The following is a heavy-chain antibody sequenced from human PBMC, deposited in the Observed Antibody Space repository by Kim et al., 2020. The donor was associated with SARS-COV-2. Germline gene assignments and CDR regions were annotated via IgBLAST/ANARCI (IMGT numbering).Heavy chain of an antibody. D-gene: IGHD2-2*01. Sequence: DYVKGRFTISRDNSKNTLYLQMNNLRAEDTAVYYCARAWDIVVVPVAMDYWGQGTLVTVSS. J-gene: IGHJ4*02. CDR3: ARAWDIVVVPVAMDY. V-gene: IGHV3-30*07.